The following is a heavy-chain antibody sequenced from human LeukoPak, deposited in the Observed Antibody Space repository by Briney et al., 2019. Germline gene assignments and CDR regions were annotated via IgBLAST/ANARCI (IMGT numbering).Heavy chain of an antibody. J-gene: IGHJ4*02. Sequence: ASVKVSCKASGYTFTDYYMNWVRQAPGQGLEWMGWISPNSGGTHYAQKFQGRVTMTRDTSITTAYMELSSLRSDDTAMYYCTRALGSDYWGQGTLVTVSS. CDR1: GYTFTDYY. CDR2: ISPNSGGT. D-gene: IGHD1-26*01. CDR3: TRALGSDY. V-gene: IGHV1-2*02.